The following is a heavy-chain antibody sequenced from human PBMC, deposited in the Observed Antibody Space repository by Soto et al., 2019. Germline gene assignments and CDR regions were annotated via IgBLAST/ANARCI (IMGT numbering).Heavy chain of an antibody. CDR2: IFYSGTT. CDR3: ARTRGSSFFDY. J-gene: IGHJ4*02. Sequence: SETLSLTCNVSGGSISTANYYRSWFRQRPGKGLEWIGYIFYSGTTYTYYNLSLKSRLFMSLDTSKNTLTLWMTSVTAADTAVYYCARTRGSSFFDYWGQGTLVTVSS. V-gene: IGHV4-31*03. D-gene: IGHD2-15*01. CDR1: GGSISTANYY.